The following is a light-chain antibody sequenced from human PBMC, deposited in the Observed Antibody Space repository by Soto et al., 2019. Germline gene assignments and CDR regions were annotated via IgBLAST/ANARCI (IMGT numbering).Light chain of an antibody. V-gene: IGKV1-17*01. J-gene: IGKJ1*01. CDR2: VAS. CDR3: LQHNAYPSS. CDR1: QDIGIN. Sequence: DIQMTQSPSSLSASVGDRVTMTCRASQDIGINLGWFQQKPGKAPKRLIYVASSLQSGVPSRFSGSGSGTEFTLTISSLQPEDFASYFCLQHNAYPSSFGQGTKVEV.